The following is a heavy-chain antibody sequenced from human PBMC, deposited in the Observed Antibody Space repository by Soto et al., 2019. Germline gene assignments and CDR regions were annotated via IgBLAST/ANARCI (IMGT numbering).Heavy chain of an antibody. Sequence: GGSLRLSCAASGLTVSSNYMNWVRQAPGKGLEWVSLIYTGGGTYYADSVKGRFTVSRDNSKNTLYLQMNSLRAEDTAVYYCARLGQWRVPGDYYYGMDVWGQGTSVTVSS. D-gene: IGHD6-19*01. CDR2: IYTGGGT. CDR1: GLTVSSNY. J-gene: IGHJ6*02. V-gene: IGHV3-53*01. CDR3: ARLGQWRVPGDYYYGMDV.